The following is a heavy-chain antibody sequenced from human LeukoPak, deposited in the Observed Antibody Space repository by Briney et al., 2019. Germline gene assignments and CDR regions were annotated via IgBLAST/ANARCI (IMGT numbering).Heavy chain of an antibody. Sequence: GGSLRLSCAASGFTFSSYAMHWVRQAPGKGLEYVSAISDNGGHTYYANSVKGRFTISRDNSKNTLYLQMGSLRVEDMAVYYCARADSSGWYGGDYWGQGTLVTVSS. CDR1: GFTFSSYA. V-gene: IGHV3-64*01. J-gene: IGHJ4*02. D-gene: IGHD6-19*01. CDR3: ARADSSGWYGGDY. CDR2: ISDNGGHT.